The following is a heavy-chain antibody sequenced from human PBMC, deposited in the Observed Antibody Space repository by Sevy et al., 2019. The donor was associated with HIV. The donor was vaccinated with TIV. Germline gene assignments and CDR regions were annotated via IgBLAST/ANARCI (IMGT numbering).Heavy chain of an antibody. Sequence: GESLKISCKASGYTFISYAIHWVRQAPGQGLQWMGWINAAGGNTKYSQNFQGRVTFSTDTSANTAYMELSSLRSEDTAVYYCARRGTGLDYYYGMDVWGQGTTVTVSS. J-gene: IGHJ6*02. CDR1: GYTFISYA. CDR3: ARRGTGLDYYYGMDV. D-gene: IGHD1-1*01. V-gene: IGHV1-3*01. CDR2: INAAGGNT.